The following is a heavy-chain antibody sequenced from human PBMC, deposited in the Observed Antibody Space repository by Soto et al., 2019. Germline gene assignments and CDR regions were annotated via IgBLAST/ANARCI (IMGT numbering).Heavy chain of an antibody. CDR1: GFTFSSYE. V-gene: IGHV3-48*03. CDR3: ARDARNIVGASYYYYYGMDV. D-gene: IGHD1-26*01. CDR2: ISSSGSTI. Sequence: EVQLVESGGGLVQPGGSLRLSCAASGFTFSSYEMNWVRQAPGKGLEWVSYISSSGSTIYYADSVKGRFTISRDNAKNTLYLQRNSLRAEDTAVYYCARDARNIVGASYYYYYGMDVWGQGTTVTVSS. J-gene: IGHJ6*02.